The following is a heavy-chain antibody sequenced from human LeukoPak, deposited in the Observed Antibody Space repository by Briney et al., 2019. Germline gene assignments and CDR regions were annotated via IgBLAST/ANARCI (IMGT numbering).Heavy chain of an antibody. Sequence: GGSLRLSCAASAFTFSSYAMSWVRQAPGKGLEWVSAISGSGGSTYYADSVKGRFTISRDNSQNTLYLQMNSLRAENTAVYYCAKVTTAFTASSWLFDYWGQGTLVTVSS. V-gene: IGHV3-23*01. CDR1: AFTFSSYA. D-gene: IGHD6-13*01. CDR3: AKVTTAFTASSWLFDY. J-gene: IGHJ4*02. CDR2: ISGSGGST.